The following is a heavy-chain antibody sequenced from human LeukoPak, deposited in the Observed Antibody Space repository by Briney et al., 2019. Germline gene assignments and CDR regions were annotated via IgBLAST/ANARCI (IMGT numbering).Heavy chain of an antibody. D-gene: IGHD3-22*01. V-gene: IGHV3-23*01. CDR2: ITGSGGST. CDR1: GITFSTYA. J-gene: IGHJ1*01. CDR3: AKAKDYYDSSGPDG. Sequence: GGSLRLSCVASGITFSTYAMSWVRQSPGKGLEWVSGITGSGGSTYYADSVRARFIISRDKSKNTLYLQMNSLRADDTAVYYCAKAKDYYDSSGPDGWGQGILVTVSS.